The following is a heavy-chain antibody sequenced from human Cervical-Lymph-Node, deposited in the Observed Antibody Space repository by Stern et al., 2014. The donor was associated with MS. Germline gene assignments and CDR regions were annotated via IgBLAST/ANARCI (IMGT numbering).Heavy chain of an antibody. J-gene: IGHJ4*02. CDR2: ISWNSGTI. CDR1: GFTFDDYA. V-gene: IGHV3-9*01. CDR3: VKDISWGGLRHFEY. D-gene: IGHD4-17*01. Sequence: EVQLVESGGGLVQPGRSLRLSCAASGFTFDDYAMHWVRQAPGKGLEWVSGISWNSGTIGYADSVKGRFAISRDNAKNSHYLQMNSLRTEDTALYYCVKDISWGGLRHFEYWGQGTLVTVSS.